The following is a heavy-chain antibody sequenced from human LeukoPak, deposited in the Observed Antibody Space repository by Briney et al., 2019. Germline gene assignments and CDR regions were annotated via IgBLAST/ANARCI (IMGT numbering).Heavy chain of an antibody. CDR3: ARGRRRYCSGGSCYFDY. CDR1: GYTFIGNY. D-gene: IGHD2-15*01. CDR2: INPNSGIT. Sequence: ASVKVSCKASGYTFIGNYMHWVRQAPGQGLEWMGWINPNSGITNYAQKFQGRVTMTRDTSISTAYMEVSRLRSDDTAVYYCARGRRRYCSGGSCYFDYWGQGTLVTVSS. J-gene: IGHJ4*02. V-gene: IGHV1-2*02.